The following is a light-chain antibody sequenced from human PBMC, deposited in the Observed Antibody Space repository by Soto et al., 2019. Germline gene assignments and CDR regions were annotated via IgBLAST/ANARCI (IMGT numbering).Light chain of an antibody. CDR1: SSNIGAGYD. Sequence: QSVLTQPPSVSGAPGQRVTISCTGSSSNIGAGYDVHWYQQLPGTAPKLLIYGNSNRPSGVPDRFSGSKSGTSASLVITGLQAEDEADYYCQSYDSSLSAHNYVFGTGTKVTVL. J-gene: IGLJ1*01. CDR3: QSYDSSLSAHNYV. CDR2: GNS. V-gene: IGLV1-40*01.